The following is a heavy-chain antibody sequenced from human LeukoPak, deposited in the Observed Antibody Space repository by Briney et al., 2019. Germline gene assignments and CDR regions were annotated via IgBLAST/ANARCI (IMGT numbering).Heavy chain of an antibody. CDR1: GFTVSSNY. D-gene: IGHD6-13*01. CDR3: ARELAAAGTLDY. V-gene: IGHV3-66*01. Sequence: GGSLRLSCAASGFTVSSNYMSWVRQAPGKGLEWVSVIYSGGSTYYADSVKGRFTISRDNSKNTLYLQMNSLRAGDTAVYNCARELAAAGTLDYWGQGTLVTVSS. CDR2: IYSGGST. J-gene: IGHJ4*02.